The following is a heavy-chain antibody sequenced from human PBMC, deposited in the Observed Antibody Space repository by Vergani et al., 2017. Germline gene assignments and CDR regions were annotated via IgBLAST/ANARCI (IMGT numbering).Heavy chain of an antibody. D-gene: IGHD4-17*01. CDR3: ARESGNYGDYDDAFDI. V-gene: IGHV4-59*01. CDR1: GGSISSYY. CDR2: IYYSGST. J-gene: IGHJ3*02. Sequence: QVQLQESCPGLVKPSETLSLTCTVSGGSISSYYWSWIRQPPGKGLEWIGYIYYSGSTNYNPSLKSRVTISVDTAKNQFSLKLSSVTAADTAVYYCARESGNYGDYDDAFDIWGQGTMVTVSS.